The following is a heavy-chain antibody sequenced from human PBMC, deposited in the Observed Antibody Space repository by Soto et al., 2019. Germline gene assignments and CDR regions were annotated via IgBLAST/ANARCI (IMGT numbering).Heavy chain of an antibody. CDR3: ATRVVTNYYYGMDV. J-gene: IGHJ6*02. D-gene: IGHD3-3*01. Sequence: ASVKVSCKVSGYTLTELSMHWVRQAPGKGLEWMGGFDPEDGETIYAQKFQGRVTMTEDTSTDTAYMELSSLRSEDTAVYYCATRVVTNYYYGMDVWGQGTTVTVSS. CDR1: GYTLTELS. V-gene: IGHV1-24*01. CDR2: FDPEDGET.